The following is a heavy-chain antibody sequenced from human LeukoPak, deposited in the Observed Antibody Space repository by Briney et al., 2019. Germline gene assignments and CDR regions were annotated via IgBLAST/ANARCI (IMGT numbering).Heavy chain of an antibody. CDR1: GSTFSGHW. V-gene: IGHV3-7*01. CDR3: GGGPGY. CDR2: INRDGSEK. Sequence: GGSLRLSCAASGSTFSGHWMSWVRQAPGKGLEWVANINRDGSEKYYVDSVKGRFTISRDNTKNSLYLQMNSLRAEDTAVYYCGGGPGYWGQGTLVTVSS. D-gene: IGHD2-15*01. J-gene: IGHJ4*02.